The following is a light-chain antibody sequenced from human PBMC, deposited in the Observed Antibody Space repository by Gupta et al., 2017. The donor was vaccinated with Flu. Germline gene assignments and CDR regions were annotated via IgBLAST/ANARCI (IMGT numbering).Light chain of an antibody. CDR3: QQYNDWPHGT. CDR1: QGVSSN. V-gene: IGKV3-15*01. Sequence: EIVMTQSPATLSVSPGERAAPSCRASQGVSSNLAWYQQKPGQAPRLLIFGASTRANGIAARFSGSWAGTEFTLTISSRQSEDFAVYYCQQYNDWPHGTFGQGTKVEIK. CDR2: GAS. J-gene: IGKJ1*01.